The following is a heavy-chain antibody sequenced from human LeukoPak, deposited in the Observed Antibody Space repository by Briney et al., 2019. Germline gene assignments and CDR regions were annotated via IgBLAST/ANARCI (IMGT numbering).Heavy chain of an antibody. J-gene: IGHJ4*02. CDR1: GGSFSGYY. V-gene: IGHV4-34*01. CDR3: ARGLLWLQLDY. D-gene: IGHD5-24*01. CDR2: INHSGST. Sequence: SETLSLTCAVYGGSFSGYYWSWIRQPPGKGLEWIGEINHSGSTNYSPSLKSRVTISVDTSKNQFSLKLSSVTAADTAVYYCARGLLWLQLDYWGQGTLVTVSS.